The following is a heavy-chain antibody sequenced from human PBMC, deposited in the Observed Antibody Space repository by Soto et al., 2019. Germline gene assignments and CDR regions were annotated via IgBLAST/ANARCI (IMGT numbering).Heavy chain of an antibody. CDR3: ARGPLAAMAQFDY. D-gene: IGHD5-18*01. J-gene: IGHJ4*02. V-gene: IGHV1-69*13. CDR1: GGTFSSYA. CDR2: IIPIFGTA. Sequence: ASVKVSCKASGGTFSSYAISWVRQAPGQGLEWMGGIIPIFGTANYAQKFQGRVTITADESTSTAYMELSSLRSEDTAVYYCARGPLAAMAQFDYWGQGTLVTVSS.